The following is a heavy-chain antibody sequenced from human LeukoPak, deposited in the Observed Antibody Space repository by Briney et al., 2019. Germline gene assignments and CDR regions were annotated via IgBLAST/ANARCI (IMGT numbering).Heavy chain of an antibody. D-gene: IGHD6-13*01. CDR2: INSDGTNT. J-gene: IGHJ4*02. CDR3: ARGRLGYYFDY. V-gene: IGHV3-74*01. Sequence: PGRSLRLSCAASGFTFSSYWMHWVRQAPGKGLVWVSRINSDGTNTGYADSVKGRFTISRDNTKNTLYLQMNSLRAEDTAVYYCARGRLGYYFDYWGQGALVTVSS. CDR1: GFTFSSYW.